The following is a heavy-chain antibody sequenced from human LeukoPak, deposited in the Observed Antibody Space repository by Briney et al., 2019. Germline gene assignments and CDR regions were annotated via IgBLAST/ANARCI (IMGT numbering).Heavy chain of an antibody. Sequence: ASVKVSCKASGYTFTGYYMHWVRQAPGQGLEWMGWINPNSGGTNYAQKFQGRVTMTRDTSISTAYMELSSLRAEDTAVYYCAKDRVGSSSPYYFDYWGQGTLVTVSS. CDR3: AKDRVGSSSPYYFDY. D-gene: IGHD6-6*01. V-gene: IGHV1-2*02. CDR1: GYTFTGYY. J-gene: IGHJ4*02. CDR2: INPNSGGT.